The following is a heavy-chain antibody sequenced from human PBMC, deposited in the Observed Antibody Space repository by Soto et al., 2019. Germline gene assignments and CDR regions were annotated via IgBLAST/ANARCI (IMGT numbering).Heavy chain of an antibody. CDR2: ISGSGGST. CDR3: SKTLRSRRYCSGGSCYSVTDY. J-gene: IGHJ4*02. D-gene: IGHD2-15*01. CDR1: GFTFGSYA. Sequence: GGSLRLSCAASGFTFGSYAMSWVRQAPGKGLEWVSAISGSGGSTYYADSVKGRFTISRDNSKNTLYLQMNSLRAEDTAVYYCSKTLRSRRYCSGGSCYSVTDYWGQGTLVTVSS. V-gene: IGHV3-23*01.